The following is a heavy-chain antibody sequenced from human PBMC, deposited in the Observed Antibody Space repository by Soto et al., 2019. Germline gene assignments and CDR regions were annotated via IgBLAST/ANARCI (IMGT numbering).Heavy chain of an antibody. CDR3: ARIPYSSASFDY. CDR1: GGSITSCEFY. V-gene: IGHV4-61*08. Sequence: SEALSLTCTVSGGSITSCEFYWTWIRHSPGKGLECIGSMSYSGNTNYNPSLKSRVTISIDTSKNQFSLKLSSVTAADTAVYYCARIPYSSASFDYWGQGTLVTVSS. CDR2: MSYSGNT. J-gene: IGHJ4*02. D-gene: IGHD6-19*01.